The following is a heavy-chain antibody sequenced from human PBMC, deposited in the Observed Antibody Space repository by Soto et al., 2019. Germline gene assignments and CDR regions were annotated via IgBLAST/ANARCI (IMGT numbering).Heavy chain of an antibody. V-gene: IGHV3-23*01. CDR2: ISGSGGST. CDR3: AKASYYDFWKGYYGMDV. CDR1: GFTFSSYA. D-gene: IGHD3-3*01. Sequence: GGSLRLSCAASGFTFSSYAMSWVRQAPGKGLEWVSAISGSGGSTYYADSVKGRFTISRDNSKNTLYLQMNSLRAEDTAVYYCAKASYYDFWKGYYGMDVWGQGTTVTVSS. J-gene: IGHJ6*02.